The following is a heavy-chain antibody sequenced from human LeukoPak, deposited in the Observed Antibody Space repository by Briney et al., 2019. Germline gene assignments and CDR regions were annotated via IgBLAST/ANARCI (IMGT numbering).Heavy chain of an antibody. CDR2: ISYDGSNK. D-gene: IGHD1-14*01. CDR3: ARDLESEPGRGPDY. J-gene: IGHJ4*02. Sequence: GGSLRLSCAASGFTFSTYAMHWVRQVPGKGLEWVAVISYDGSNKYYADSVKGRFTISRDNSKNTLYLQMNSLRGEDTGVYYCARDLESEPGRGPDYWGQGTLVTVSS. V-gene: IGHV3-30-3*01. CDR1: GFTFSTYA.